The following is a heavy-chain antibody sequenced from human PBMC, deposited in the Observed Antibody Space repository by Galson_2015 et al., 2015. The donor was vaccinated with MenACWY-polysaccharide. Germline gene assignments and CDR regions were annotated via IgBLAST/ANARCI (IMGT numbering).Heavy chain of an antibody. CDR1: GGSISRTSHY. J-gene: IGHJ5*02. CDR2: IYDSGTT. V-gene: IGHV4-39*07. CDR3: ARDSHYYGSGSFGWFDP. D-gene: IGHD3-10*01. Sequence: ETLSLTCAVSGGSISRTSHYWGWVRQPPGKGLEWIGSIYDSGTTYYNPSLKGRVTISIDTSKNQFSLNVTSVTAADTAVYFCARDSHYYGSGSFGWFDPWGQGILVPVSS.